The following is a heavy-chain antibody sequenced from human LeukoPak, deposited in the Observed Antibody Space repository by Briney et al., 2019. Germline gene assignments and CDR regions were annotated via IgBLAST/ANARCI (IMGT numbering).Heavy chain of an antibody. CDR3: ARELRYFDWFSEDAFDI. V-gene: IGHV3-11*05. J-gene: IGHJ3*02. CDR1: GFTLSDYH. D-gene: IGHD3-9*01. Sequence: PGGSLRLSCAASGFTLSDYHMSWIRQAPGKGLEWISYISSRNTYTKCADSVKGRFTISRDNAKNSLYLQMNSLRAEDTAVYYCARELRYFDWFSEDAFDIWGQGTMVTVSS. CDR2: ISSRNTYT.